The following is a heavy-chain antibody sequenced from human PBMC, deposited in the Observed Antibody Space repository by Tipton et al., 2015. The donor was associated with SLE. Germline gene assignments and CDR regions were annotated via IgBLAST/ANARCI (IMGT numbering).Heavy chain of an antibody. CDR2: IFYSGST. CDR3: ARVPLGGTYYYYYYMDV. V-gene: IGHV4-39*07. J-gene: IGHJ6*03. CDR1: GGSISSSSYY. D-gene: IGHD4-23*01. Sequence: LRLSCTVSGGSISSSSYYWGWIRQPPGKGLEWIGSIFYSGSTYHNPSLKSRVTISGDTSKNQFSLKLSSVTAADTAVYYCARVPLGGTYYYYYYMDVWGKGTTVTVSS.